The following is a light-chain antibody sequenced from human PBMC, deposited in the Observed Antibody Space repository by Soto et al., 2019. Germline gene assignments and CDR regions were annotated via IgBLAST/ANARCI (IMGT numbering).Light chain of an antibody. CDR1: QSIAGY. V-gene: IGKV1-39*01. CDR2: STS. CDR3: QQSFNNPT. J-gene: IGKJ3*01. Sequence: DIQMTQSPSSLSASVGDRVTIACRASQSIAGYLNWYRQKPGQAPELLIYSTSNLESGVTPRFSGSGAGADFNLTISSLQPVDFATYFCQQSFNNPTFGPGTKVDVK.